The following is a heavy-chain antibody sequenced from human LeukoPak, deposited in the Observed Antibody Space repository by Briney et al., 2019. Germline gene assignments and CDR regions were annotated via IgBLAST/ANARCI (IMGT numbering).Heavy chain of an antibody. Sequence: SETLSLTCAVYGGSFSGYYWSWIRQPPGKGLEWIGEINHSGSTNYNPSLKSRVTISVDTSKNQFSLKLSSVTAADTAVYYCARRGYYYMDVWGKGTTVTVSS. V-gene: IGHV4-34*01. CDR1: GGSFSGYY. CDR2: INHSGST. J-gene: IGHJ6*03. CDR3: ARRGYYYMDV.